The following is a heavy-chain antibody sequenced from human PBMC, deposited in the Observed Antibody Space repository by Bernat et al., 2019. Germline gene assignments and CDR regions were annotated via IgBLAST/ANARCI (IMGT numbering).Heavy chain of an antibody. CDR3: ARHSSSTVFGY. Sequence: QVQLQESGPGLVKPSETLSLTCTVSGGSISSYYWSWIRQPPGKGLEWIGYIYYSGSTNYNPSLKSRVTISVDTSKNQFSLKLSSVTAADTAVYYCARHSSSTVFGYWGQGTLVTVSS. J-gene: IGHJ4*02. CDR1: GGSISSYY. CDR2: IYYSGST. V-gene: IGHV4-59*08.